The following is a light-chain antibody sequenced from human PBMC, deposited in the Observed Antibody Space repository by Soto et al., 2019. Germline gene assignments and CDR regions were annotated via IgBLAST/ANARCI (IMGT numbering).Light chain of an antibody. CDR2: GAS. J-gene: IGKJ1*01. Sequence: EIVFTQSPGTLSLSPGERATLSCRASQSVSSSFLAWYQQKPGQAPRLRIYGASSRATAIPDRFSGSGAGTDFTLTISRLEPEDFAGYYCQQYGSSPWTLGQGTKVEIK. V-gene: IGKV3-20*01. CDR3: QQYGSSPWT. CDR1: QSVSSSF.